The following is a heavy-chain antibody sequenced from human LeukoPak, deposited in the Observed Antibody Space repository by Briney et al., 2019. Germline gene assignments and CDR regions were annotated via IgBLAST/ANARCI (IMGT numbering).Heavy chain of an antibody. V-gene: IGHV3-23*01. J-gene: IGHJ4*02. CDR3: ARDVHTWLPPDY. D-gene: IGHD6-19*01. Sequence: PGGSLRLSCAASGFTFSSYAMSWVRQAPGKGLEWVSAISGSGGSTYYADSVKGRFTISRDNAKNSLYLQMNSLRAEDTAVYYCARDVHTWLPPDYWGQGTLVTVSS. CDR2: ISGSGGST. CDR1: GFTFSSYA.